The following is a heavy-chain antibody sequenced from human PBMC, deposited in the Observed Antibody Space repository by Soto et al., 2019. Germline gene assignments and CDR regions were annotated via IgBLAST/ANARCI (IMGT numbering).Heavy chain of an antibody. Sequence: PSETLSLTCTVSCGSISSYYWSWIRQPPGKGLEWIGYIYYSGSTNYNPSLKSRVTISVDTSKNQFSLKLSSVTAADTAVYYCMLGSGWKDFDYWGQGTLVTVS. J-gene: IGHJ4*02. V-gene: IGHV4-59*01. CDR3: MLGSGWKDFDY. CDR2: IYYSGST. CDR1: CGSISSYY. D-gene: IGHD3-22*01.